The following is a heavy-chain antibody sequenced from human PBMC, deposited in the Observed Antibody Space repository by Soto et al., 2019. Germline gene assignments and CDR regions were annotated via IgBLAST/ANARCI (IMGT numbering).Heavy chain of an antibody. V-gene: IGHV3-21*01. CDR2: ISSSSSYI. D-gene: IGHD2-2*01. CDR1: GFTFSSYS. J-gene: IGHJ4*02. CDR3: ARYCISTSCPRGFDY. Sequence: GGSLRLSCAASGFTFSSYSMNWVRQAPGKGLEWVSSISSSSSYIYYADSVKGRFTISRDNAKNSLYLQMNSLRAEDTAVYYCARYCISTSCPRGFDYWGQGTLVTVSS.